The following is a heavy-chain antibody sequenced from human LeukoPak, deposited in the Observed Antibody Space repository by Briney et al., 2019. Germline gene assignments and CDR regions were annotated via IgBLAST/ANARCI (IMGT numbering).Heavy chain of an antibody. CDR3: ARVLPGCGGDCLQSIYYGMDV. Sequence: ASVKVSCKASGYTFTSYYMHWVRQSPGQGLEWMGIINPSGGSTSYAQKFQGRVTMTRDTSTSTVYMELSSLSSEDTAVYYCARVLPGCGGDCLQSIYYGMDVWGQGTTVTVSS. CDR1: GYTFTSYY. V-gene: IGHV1-46*01. J-gene: IGHJ6*02. D-gene: IGHD2-21*02. CDR2: INPSGGST.